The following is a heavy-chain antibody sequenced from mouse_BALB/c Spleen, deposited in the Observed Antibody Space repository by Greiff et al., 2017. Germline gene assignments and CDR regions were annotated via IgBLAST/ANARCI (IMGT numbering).Heavy chain of an antibody. CDR2: IYWDDDK. J-gene: IGHJ4*01. Sequence: QVQLKESGPGILQPSQTLSLTCSFSGFSLSTSGMGVSWIRQPSGKGLEWLAHIYWDDDKRYNPSLKSRLTISKDTSRNQVFLKITSVDTADTATYYCARERYDDYAMDYWGQGTSVTVSS. D-gene: IGHD2-14*01. V-gene: IGHV8-12*01. CDR1: GFSLSTSGMG. CDR3: ARERYDDYAMDY.